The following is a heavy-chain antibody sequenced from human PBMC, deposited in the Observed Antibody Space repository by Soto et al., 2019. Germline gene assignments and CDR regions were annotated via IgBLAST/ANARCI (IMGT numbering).Heavy chain of an antibody. CDR3: ARVGYSSSWYLGY. CDR1: GFTFSSYW. D-gene: IGHD6-13*01. Sequence: GGPLRLSCAASGFTFSSYWMSWVRQAPGKGLEWVANIKQDGSEKYYVDSVKGRFTISRDNAKNSLYLQMNSLRAEDTAVYYWARVGYSSSWYLGYWGQGTLVTVSS. J-gene: IGHJ4*02. V-gene: IGHV3-7*01. CDR2: IKQDGSEK.